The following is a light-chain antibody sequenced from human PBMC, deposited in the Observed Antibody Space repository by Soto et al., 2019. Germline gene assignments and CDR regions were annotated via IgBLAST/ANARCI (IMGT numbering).Light chain of an antibody. J-gene: IGLJ1*01. V-gene: IGLV2-14*01. CDR3: CSFTTSSTLV. CDR1: SSDVGGYNY. Sequence: QSVLTQPASVSGSPGQSITISCTGTSSDVGGYNYVSWYQQHPGKAPKLMIYEVSNRPSGLSNRFSASKSGNAASLTISGLQAEDEADYFCCSFTTSSTLVFGTGTKLTVL. CDR2: EVS.